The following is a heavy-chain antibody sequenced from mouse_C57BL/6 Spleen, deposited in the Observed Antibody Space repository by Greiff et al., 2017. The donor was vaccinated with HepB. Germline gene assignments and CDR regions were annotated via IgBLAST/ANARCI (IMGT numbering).Heavy chain of an antibody. Sequence: EVMLVESGPGLAKPSQPLSLTCSVTGYSITSDYWNWIRKFPGNKLEYMGYISSSGSTYYNPSIKSRISIIRDTSKNQYYLQLNSMTTEDTATYYCARSSYGAMDYWGQGTSVTVSS. V-gene: IGHV3-8*01. CDR1: GYSITSDY. J-gene: IGHJ4*01. CDR3: ARSSYGAMDY. D-gene: IGHD1-1*01. CDR2: ISSSGST.